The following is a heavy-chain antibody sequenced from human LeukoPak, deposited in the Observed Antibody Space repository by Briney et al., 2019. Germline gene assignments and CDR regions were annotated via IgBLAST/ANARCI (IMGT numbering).Heavy chain of an antibody. CDR2: ISYDGSNK. J-gene: IGHJ3*02. D-gene: IGHD1-26*01. CDR3: ARDGEWELLEGGAFDI. CDR1: GFTFSSYA. V-gene: IGHV3-30-3*01. Sequence: GGSLRLSCAASGFTFSSYAMSWVRQAPGKGLEWVAIISYDGSNKYYADSVKGRFPISRDNSKNTLYLQMNSLRAEDTAVYYCARDGEWELLEGGAFDIWGQGTMVTVSS.